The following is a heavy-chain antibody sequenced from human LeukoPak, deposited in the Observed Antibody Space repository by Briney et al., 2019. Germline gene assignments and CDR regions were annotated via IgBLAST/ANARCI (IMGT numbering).Heavy chain of an antibody. CDR1: GFTFSDYY. V-gene: IGHV3-11*04. Sequence: GSLRLSCAAPGFTFSDYYMSWIRQAPGKGLEWVSYISSSGSTIYYADSVKGRFTISRDNAKNSLYLQMNSLRAEDTAVYYCARRPSLWLVDYWGQGTLVTVSS. J-gene: IGHJ4*02. CDR3: ARRPSLWLVDY. CDR2: ISSSGSTI. D-gene: IGHD6-19*01.